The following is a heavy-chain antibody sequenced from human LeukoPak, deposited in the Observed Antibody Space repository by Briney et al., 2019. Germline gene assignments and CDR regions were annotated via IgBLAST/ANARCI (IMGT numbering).Heavy chain of an antibody. J-gene: IGHJ4*02. CDR3: ARRSGYYWY. CDR2: INHNGNVN. D-gene: IGHD3-22*01. Sequence: GGSLRLSCAASGFTFSSYWMNWARQAPGKGLEWVASINHNGNVNYYVDSVKGRFTISRDNAKNSLYLQMNSLRAEDTAVYYCARRSGYYWYWGQGTLVTVSS. V-gene: IGHV3-7*03. CDR1: GFTFSSYW.